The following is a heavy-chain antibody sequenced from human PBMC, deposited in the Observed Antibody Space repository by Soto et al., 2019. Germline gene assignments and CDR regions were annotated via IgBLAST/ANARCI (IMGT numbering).Heavy chain of an antibody. V-gene: IGHV3-23*01. CDR2: ISGSGGST. CDR3: AKDRYKCTNGVCYSEYYFDY. J-gene: IGHJ4*02. D-gene: IGHD2-8*01. CDR1: GFTFSSYA. Sequence: GGSLRLSCAASGFTFSSYAMSWVRQAPGKGLEWVSAISGSGGSTYYADSVKGRFTISRDNSKNTLYLQMNSLRAEDTAVYYCAKDRYKCTNGVCYSEYYFDYWGQGTLVTVSS.